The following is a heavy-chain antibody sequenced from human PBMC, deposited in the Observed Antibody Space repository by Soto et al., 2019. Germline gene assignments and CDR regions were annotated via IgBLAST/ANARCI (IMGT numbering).Heavy chain of an antibody. J-gene: IGHJ4*02. V-gene: IGHV4-34*01. CDR3: ARGPGSGSGGWYLNY. D-gene: IGHD6-19*01. Sequence: SETLSLTCAVYGGTFSGYYWNWIRQPPGKGLEWIGEINHSGSTNYNPSLKSRLSISVDTFKNQFSMKLNSVTAADTAVYYCARGPGSGSGGWYLNYWGQGPLVTVSS. CDR2: INHSGST. CDR1: GGTFSGYY.